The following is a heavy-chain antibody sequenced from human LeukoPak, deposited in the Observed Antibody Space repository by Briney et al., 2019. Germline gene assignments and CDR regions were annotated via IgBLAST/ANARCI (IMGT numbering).Heavy chain of an antibody. J-gene: IGHJ4*02. D-gene: IGHD3-10*01. CDR2: IFSSGSNT. V-gene: IGHV3-23*05. CDR3: GSKTGRTGTYY. Sequence: GSLRLSCAASGFSFSDSVMSWVRRAPGKGLEWVSAIFSSGSNTYYADSVKGRFTISRDNSKNTLFLQMNSLRAEDTAVYHCGSKTGRTGTYYWGQGTLVTVSS. CDR1: GFSFSDSV.